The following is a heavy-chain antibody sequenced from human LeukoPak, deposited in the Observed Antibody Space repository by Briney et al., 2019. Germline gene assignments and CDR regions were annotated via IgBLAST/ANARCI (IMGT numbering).Heavy chain of an antibody. D-gene: IGHD2-2*01. J-gene: IGHJ6*03. Sequence: SDTLSLTCAVYGGSFSGYYWSWIRQPPGKGLEWIGEINHSGSTNYNPSLKSRVTISVDTSKNQFSLKLSSVTAADTAVYYCARGGMPRLYYYYYMDVRGKGTTVTVSS. CDR1: GGSFSGYY. V-gene: IGHV4-34*01. CDR3: ARGGMPRLYYYYYMDV. CDR2: INHSGST.